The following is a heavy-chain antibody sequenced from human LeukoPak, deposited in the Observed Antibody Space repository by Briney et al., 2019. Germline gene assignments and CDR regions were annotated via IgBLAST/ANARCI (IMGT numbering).Heavy chain of an antibody. J-gene: IGHJ4*02. CDR3: TRYNNDHFDY. D-gene: IGHD1-14*01. CDR2: IAYDGSRA. V-gene: IGHV3-33*01. CDR1: GFTFGGYG. Sequence: GRSLRLSCAGSGFTFGGYGMHWFRQTPGKGLEWVAVIAYDGSRAFYADSVKGRFTISRDNSKNTMSMQMDDLRAEDTAVYYCTRYNNDHFDYWGQGTLVTVSS.